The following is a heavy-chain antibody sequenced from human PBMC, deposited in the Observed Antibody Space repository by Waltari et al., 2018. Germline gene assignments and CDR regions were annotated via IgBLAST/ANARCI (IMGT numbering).Heavy chain of an antibody. V-gene: IGHV3-74*01. CDR3: ARDIRGPVGQRPPWYFDL. CDR2: INSDGSST. D-gene: IGHD3-10*01. Sequence: EVQLVESGGGLVQPGGSLRLSCAASGFTFSSYWMHWVRQAPGKGLVGVSVINSDGSSTSYADSVKGRFTISRDNAKNTLYLQMNSLRAEDTAVYYCARDIRGPVGQRPPWYFDLWGRGTLVTVSS. CDR1: GFTFSSYW. J-gene: IGHJ2*01.